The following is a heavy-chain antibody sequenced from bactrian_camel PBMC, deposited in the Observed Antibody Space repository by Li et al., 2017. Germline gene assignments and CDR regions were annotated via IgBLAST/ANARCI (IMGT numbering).Heavy chain of an antibody. CDR2: IYTTDGST. Sequence: HVQLVESGGGSVQAGGSLRLSCVASGATASIYFTVHCMAWFRQAPGKQREGVAAIYTTDGSTYYADSVKGRFTISRDSAKRTLYLEMNNLKPEDSAVYFCAAQRCRRQGMRFEYWGQGTQVTVS. D-gene: IGHD3*01. J-gene: IGHJ4*01. CDR1: GATASIYFTVHC. V-gene: IGHV3S54*01. CDR3: AAQRCRRQGMRFEY.